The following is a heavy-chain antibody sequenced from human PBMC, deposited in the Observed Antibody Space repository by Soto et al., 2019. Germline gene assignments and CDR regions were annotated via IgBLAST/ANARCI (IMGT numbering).Heavy chain of an antibody. D-gene: IGHD3-22*01. CDR2: IYYSGSI. CDR1: GGSISSSSYY. CDR3: ARLLYDRSGYYYFDY. V-gene: IGHV4-39*01. Sequence: SETLSLTCTVSGGSISSSSYYWGWIRQPPGKGLEWIGSIYYSGSIYHNPSLKSRVSTSVDTSKNQFSLKLNSVTAADTALYYCARLLYDRSGYYYFDYWGRGTLVTVSS. J-gene: IGHJ4*02.